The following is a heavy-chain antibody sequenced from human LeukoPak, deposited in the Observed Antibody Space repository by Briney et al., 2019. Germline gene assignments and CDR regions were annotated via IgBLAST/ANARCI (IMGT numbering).Heavy chain of an antibody. CDR2: IYYSGST. D-gene: IGHD3-10*01. J-gene: IGHJ3*02. CDR3: ARTMVRGVRGAFDI. CDR1: GGSISSYY. Sequence: PSETLSLTCTVSGGSISSYYWSWIRQPPGKGLEWIGYIYYSGSTNYNPSLKSRVTISVDTSKNQFSLKLSSVTAADTAVYYCARTMVRGVRGAFDIWGQGTMVTVSS. V-gene: IGHV4-59*01.